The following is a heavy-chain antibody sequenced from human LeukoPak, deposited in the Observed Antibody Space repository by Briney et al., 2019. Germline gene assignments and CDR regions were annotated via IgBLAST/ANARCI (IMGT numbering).Heavy chain of an antibody. CDR2: INHNGST. Sequence: AETLSLTCAVYGGSFSGYYWSWVRQPPGKGLEWVGEINHNGSTNYNPSLKSRVNISVDTYKNQFYLKLSSVTAADTAVYYCARNKNKMVIRRGDCSSTSCYRMLNWFDRWGQGTLVTVSS. CDR3: ARNKNKMVIRRGDCSSTSCYRMLNWFDR. J-gene: IGHJ5*02. CDR1: GGSFSGYY. V-gene: IGHV4-34*01. D-gene: IGHD2-2*01.